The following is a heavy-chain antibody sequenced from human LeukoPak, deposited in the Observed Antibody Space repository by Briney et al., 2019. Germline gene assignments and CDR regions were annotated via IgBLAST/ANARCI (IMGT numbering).Heavy chain of an antibody. J-gene: IGHJ4*02. CDR2: ISGSGGST. Sequence: GGSLRLSCAASGFTFNTYGMSWVRQAPGKGLEWVSAISGSGGSTYYADSVKGRFTISRDNSKNTLYLQMNSLRAEDTAVYYCAKEHSYGPAYFDYWGQGTLVTVSS. CDR1: GFTFNTYG. V-gene: IGHV3-23*01. CDR3: AKEHSYGPAYFDY. D-gene: IGHD5-18*01.